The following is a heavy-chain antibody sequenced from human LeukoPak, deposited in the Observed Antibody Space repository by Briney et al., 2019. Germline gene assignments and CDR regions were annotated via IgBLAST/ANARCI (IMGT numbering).Heavy chain of an antibody. CDR1: GGSISSGDYY. Sequence: SQTLSLTCTVSGGSISSGDYYWRWIRQPPGKGLEWIGYIYYSGSTYYNPSLKSRVTISVDTSKNQFSLKLSSVTAADTAVYYCARDDFDHYFDYWGQGTLVTVSS. CDR3: ARDDFDHYFDY. CDR2: IYYSGST. J-gene: IGHJ4*02. V-gene: IGHV4-30-4*01. D-gene: IGHD3-9*01.